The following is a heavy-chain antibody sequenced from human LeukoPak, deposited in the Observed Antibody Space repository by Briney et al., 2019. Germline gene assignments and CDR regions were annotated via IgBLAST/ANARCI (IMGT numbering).Heavy chain of an antibody. CDR2: IYTSGST. CDR3: ARDFGGVITEDAFDI. J-gene: IGHJ3*02. V-gene: IGHV4-4*07. Sequence: PSETLSLTCTVSGGSISSYYWSWIRQPAGKGLEWIGRIYTSGSTNYNPSLKGRVTMSVDTSENQFSLKLSSVTAADTAVYYCARDFGGVITEDAFDIWGQGTMVTVSS. D-gene: IGHD3-3*01. CDR1: GGSISSYY.